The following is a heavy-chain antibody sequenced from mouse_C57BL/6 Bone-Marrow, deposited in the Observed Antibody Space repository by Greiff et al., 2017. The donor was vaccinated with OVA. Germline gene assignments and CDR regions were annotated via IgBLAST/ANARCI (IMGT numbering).Heavy chain of an antibody. CDR3: ARTRLRYFDY. CDR2: ISSGGSYT. CDR1: GFTFSSYG. Sequence: EVKLKESGGDLVKPGGSLKLSCAASGFTFSSYGMSWVRQTPDKRLEWVATISSGGSYTYYPDSVKGRFTISRDKAKNTLCLQMSRVKSEDTAMYYCARTRLRYFDYWGQGTTLTVSS. V-gene: IGHV5-6*01. J-gene: IGHJ2*01. D-gene: IGHD2-4*01.